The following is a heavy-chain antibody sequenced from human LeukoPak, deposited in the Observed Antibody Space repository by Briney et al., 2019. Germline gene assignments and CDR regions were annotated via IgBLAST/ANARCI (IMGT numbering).Heavy chain of an antibody. V-gene: IGHV3-23*01. CDR3: AKVGGYYYDSSGYFTRGTFDI. J-gene: IGHJ3*02. Sequence: GGSLRLSCAASGSTFSSYAMSWVRQAPGKGLEWVSAISGSGGSTYYADSVKGRFTISRDNSKNTLYLQMNSLRAEDTAVYYCAKVGGYYYDSSGYFTRGTFDIWGQGTMVTVSS. CDR2: ISGSGGST. D-gene: IGHD3-22*01. CDR1: GSTFSSYA.